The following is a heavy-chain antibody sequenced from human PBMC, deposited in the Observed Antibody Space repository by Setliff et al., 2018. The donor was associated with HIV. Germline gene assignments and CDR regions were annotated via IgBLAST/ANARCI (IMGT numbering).Heavy chain of an antibody. CDR1: GGTFSRHT. CDR2: ISGNTGDT. V-gene: IGHV1-18*01. Sequence: ASVKVSCKASGGTFSRHTINWVRQAHGQGPEWVAWISGNTGDTHYIESIQGRVTLSTDKITTTVYMELRNLRSDDTAIYYCVRNYFPVGVTGTGPLFDYWGQGTLVTVSS. D-gene: IGHD1-1*01. CDR3: VRNYFPVGVTGTGPLFDY. J-gene: IGHJ4*02.